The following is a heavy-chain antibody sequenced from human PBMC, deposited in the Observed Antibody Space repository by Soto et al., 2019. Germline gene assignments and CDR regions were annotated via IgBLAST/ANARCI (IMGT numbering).Heavy chain of an antibody. CDR2: IIPIFGTA. J-gene: IGHJ5*02. V-gene: IGHV1-69*13. CDR3: ARTYTIFGVVTPYNWFDP. CDR1: GGTFSSYA. D-gene: IGHD3-3*01. Sequence: SVKVSCKASGGTFSSYAISWVRQAPGQGLEWMGGIIPIFGTANYAQKFQGRVTITADESTSTAYMELSSLRSEDTAVYYCARTYTIFGVVTPYNWFDPWGQGTLVTVAS.